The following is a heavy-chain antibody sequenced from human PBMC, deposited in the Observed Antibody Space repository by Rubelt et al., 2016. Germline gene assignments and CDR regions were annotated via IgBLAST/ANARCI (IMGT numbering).Heavy chain of an antibody. CDR1: GYTFTSYG. CDR3: ARSDAFGGDPDY. J-gene: IGHJ4*02. Sequence: QVQLVQSGAEVKKPGASVKVSCKASGYTFTSYGISWVRQAPGQGLEWMGWISAYNGNTNFARNLQGIVTMTTDTSTSTGYMELSRLRSDDTAVYYCARSDAFGGDPDYWGQGTLVTVSS. V-gene: IGHV1-18*01. D-gene: IGHD3-3*01. CDR2: ISAYNGNT.